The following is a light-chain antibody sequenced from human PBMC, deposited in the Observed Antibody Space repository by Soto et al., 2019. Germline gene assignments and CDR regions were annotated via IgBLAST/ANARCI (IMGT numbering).Light chain of an antibody. Sequence: EIVMTQSPATLSVSQGERATLXXRASQSVSSYLAWYQQKPGQAPRXLIYDASNRATGIPARFSGSGSGTDFTLTISSLEPEDFAVYYCQQRSNWLTFGGGTKVDI. CDR3: QQRSNWLT. CDR1: QSVSSY. CDR2: DAS. V-gene: IGKV3-11*01. J-gene: IGKJ4*01.